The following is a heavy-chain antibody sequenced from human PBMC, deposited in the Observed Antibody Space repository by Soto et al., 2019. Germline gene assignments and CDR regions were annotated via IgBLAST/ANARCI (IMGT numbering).Heavy chain of an antibody. Sequence: GGSLRLSCAASGFTFSSGAMSWVRQAPGKGLEWVSSISLTSGDTYYADSVKGRFTISRDNSKNTLYLQMNSLRADDTAVYYCAKGSRIIRMEYAVNFEYWGQGTLVTVSS. V-gene: IGHV3-23*01. CDR3: AKGSRIIRMEYAVNFEY. CDR1: GFTFSSGA. CDR2: ISLTSGDT. D-gene: IGHD2-8*01. J-gene: IGHJ4*02.